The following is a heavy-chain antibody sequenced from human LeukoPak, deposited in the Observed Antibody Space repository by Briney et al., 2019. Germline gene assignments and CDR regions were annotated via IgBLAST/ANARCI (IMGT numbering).Heavy chain of an antibody. D-gene: IGHD6-13*01. CDR1: GGSFSGYY. V-gene: IGHV4-34*01. Sequence: SETPSLTCAVYGGSFSGYYWSWIRQPPGKGLEWIGEINHSGSTNYNPSLKSRVTISVDTSKNQFSLKLSSVTAADTAVYYCARGRYSSSWYRLGFDYWGQGTLVTVSS. CDR2: INHSGST. J-gene: IGHJ4*02. CDR3: ARGRYSSSWYRLGFDY.